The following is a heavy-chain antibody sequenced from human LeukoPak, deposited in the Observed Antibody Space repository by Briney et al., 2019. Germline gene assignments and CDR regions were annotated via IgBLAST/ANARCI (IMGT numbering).Heavy chain of an antibody. Sequence: GASAKVSCKASGYTFSSYGISWVRQAPGQGLEWMGWISGYNGNTNYAQKLQGRVTMTTDTSTSTAYMELRSLRSDDTAVYYCARDVSGWSYFDYWGQGTLVTVSS. CDR2: ISGYNGNT. V-gene: IGHV1-18*04. D-gene: IGHD6-19*01. J-gene: IGHJ4*02. CDR3: ARDVSGWSYFDY. CDR1: GYTFSSYG.